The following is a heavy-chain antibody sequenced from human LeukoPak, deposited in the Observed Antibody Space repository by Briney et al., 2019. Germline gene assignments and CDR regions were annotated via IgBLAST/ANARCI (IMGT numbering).Heavy chain of an antibody. V-gene: IGHV1-8*03. CDR2: INPNSDNT. CDR1: GYTFTGYY. Sequence: ASVKVSCKASGYTFTGYYMHWVRQAPGQGLEWMGWINPNSDNTDYAQKFQGRVTITRDTSISTAYMELSSLRSEDTAVYYCAIGAVGFDYWGQGTLVTVSS. J-gene: IGHJ4*02. D-gene: IGHD6-19*01. CDR3: AIGAVGFDY.